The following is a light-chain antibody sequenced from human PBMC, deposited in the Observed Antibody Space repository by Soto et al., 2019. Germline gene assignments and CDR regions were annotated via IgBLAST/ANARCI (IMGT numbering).Light chain of an antibody. CDR3: QQSHTSPRT. CDR2: AAS. Sequence: DIQMTQSPSSLSASIGDRVTITCRASQSIGNYLNWFQQKPGKAPKLLVYAASSLQSGVPSRFTGSGSGTAVSLTISSLQPEDFATYFCQQSHTSPRTFGAGTKVEI. V-gene: IGKV1-39*01. J-gene: IGKJ4*02. CDR1: QSIGNY.